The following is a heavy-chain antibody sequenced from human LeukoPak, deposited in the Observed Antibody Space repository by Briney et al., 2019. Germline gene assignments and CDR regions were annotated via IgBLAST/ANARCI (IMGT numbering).Heavy chain of an antibody. Sequence: PSETLSLTCTVSGGSLSSYYWTWIRQPPGKGLEWIGYISYSGSTNYNPSLKSRVTISVDTSKNQFSLKLSSVTVADTAVYYYARGLKSCDILTAYYTFPYLDYWGQGALVTVSS. D-gene: IGHD3-9*01. J-gene: IGHJ4*02. V-gene: IGHV4-59*01. CDR1: GGSLSSYY. CDR2: ISYSGST. CDR3: ARGLKSCDILTAYYTFPYLDY.